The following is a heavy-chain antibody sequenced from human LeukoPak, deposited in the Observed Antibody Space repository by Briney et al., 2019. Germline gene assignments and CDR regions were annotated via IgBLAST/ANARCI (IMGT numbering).Heavy chain of an antibody. Sequence: SETLSLTCAVSGYYISSGYYWAWIRQPPGKGPEWIASISQSGSTYYNPSLKSRVTISVDTSKNQFSLKLSSVTAADTAVYYCAREPPPAGRYCSGGSCRYYFDYWGQGTLVTVSS. J-gene: IGHJ4*02. CDR2: ISQSGST. D-gene: IGHD2-15*01. CDR1: GYYISSGYY. CDR3: AREPPPAGRYCSGGSCRYYFDY. V-gene: IGHV4-38-2*02.